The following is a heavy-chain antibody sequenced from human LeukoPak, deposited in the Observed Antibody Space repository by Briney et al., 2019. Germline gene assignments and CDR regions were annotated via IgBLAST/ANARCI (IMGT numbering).Heavy chain of an antibody. CDR1: GFTFSRYA. CDR2: ITRDGGST. J-gene: IGHJ4*02. Sequence: GGSLRLSCAASGFTFSRYAMHWVRQAPGKGLEYVSAITRDGGSTFYANSVNGRFTLSRDNSKNTLYLQMGSLRTDDMAMYYCAKGVGYGSGWYYEYWGQGTLVTVSS. V-gene: IGHV3-64*01. CDR3: AKGVGYGSGWYYEY. D-gene: IGHD6-19*01.